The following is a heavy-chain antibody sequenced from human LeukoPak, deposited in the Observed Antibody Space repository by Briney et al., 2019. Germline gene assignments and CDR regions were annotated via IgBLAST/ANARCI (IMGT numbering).Heavy chain of an antibody. CDR2: IYYSGST. D-gene: IGHD2-2*02. V-gene: IGHV4-59*12. CDR1: GGSISSYY. Sequence: PSETLSLTCTVSGGSISSYYWSWIRQPPGKGLEWIGYIYYSGSTNYTPSLKSRVTMSVDTSKNQFSLKVTSVTAADTAVSYCARAPAAISPFDYGGQGTLVTVSS. CDR3: ARAPAAISPFDY. J-gene: IGHJ4*02.